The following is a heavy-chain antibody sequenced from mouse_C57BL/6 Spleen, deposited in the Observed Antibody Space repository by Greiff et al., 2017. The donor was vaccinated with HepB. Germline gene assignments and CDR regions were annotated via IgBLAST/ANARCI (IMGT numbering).Heavy chain of an antibody. CDR2: INPNNGGT. Sequence: VQLQQSGPELVKPGASVKIPCKASGYTFTDYNMDWVKQSHGKSLEWIGDINPNNGGTIYNQKFKGKATLTVDKSSSTAYMELRSLTSEDTAVYYCARHFYYGKNWYFDVWGTGTTVTVSS. D-gene: IGHD1-1*01. J-gene: IGHJ1*03. V-gene: IGHV1-18*01. CDR1: GYTFTDYN. CDR3: ARHFYYGKNWYFDV.